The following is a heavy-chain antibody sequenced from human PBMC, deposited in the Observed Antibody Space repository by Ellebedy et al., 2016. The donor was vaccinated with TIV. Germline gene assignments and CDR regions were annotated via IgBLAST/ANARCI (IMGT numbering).Heavy chain of an antibody. CDR3: ARGGRDYYDRSGHDY. CDR2: INPHSGGT. Sequence: AASVKVSCKASGYTLTDYYMHWVRQAPGQGLEWMGWINPHSGGTNYAQKFQGRVTMTRDTSINTAYMELSGLGSDDTALYFCARGGRDYYDRSGHDYWGQGTLVTVSS. CDR1: GYTLTDYY. D-gene: IGHD3-22*01. V-gene: IGHV1-2*02. J-gene: IGHJ4*02.